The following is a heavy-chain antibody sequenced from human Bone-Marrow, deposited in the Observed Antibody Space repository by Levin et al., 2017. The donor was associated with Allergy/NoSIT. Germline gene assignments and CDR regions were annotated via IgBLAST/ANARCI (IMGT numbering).Heavy chain of an antibody. CDR3: AKVLSSTSYLATYFYYYMDV. Sequence: PGGSLRLSCAASGFSFSSYAMNWVRQAPGKGLEWVSAITGSSSSSYYADSVKGRFTISRDNSKNSLYLQMSSLRAEDTAVYYCAKVLSSTSYLATYFYYYMDVWGKGTTVTVSS. D-gene: IGHD6-13*01. CDR1: GFSFSSYA. V-gene: IGHV3-23*01. J-gene: IGHJ6*03. CDR2: ITGSSSSS.